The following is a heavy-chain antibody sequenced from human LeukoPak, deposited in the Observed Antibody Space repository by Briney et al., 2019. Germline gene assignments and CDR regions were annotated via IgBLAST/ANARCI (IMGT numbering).Heavy chain of an antibody. CDR1: GFTFSSYR. CDR3: ARLGLRAVAHDAFDI. V-gene: IGHV3-74*01. J-gene: IGHJ3*02. CDR2: INSVVSST. D-gene: IGHD6-19*01. Sequence: GGSLRLSCAASGFTFSSYRMYWVRQAPGKGLVWVSRINSVVSSTSYADSVKVRFTISRDNAKNTLYLQMNSLRAEDTAIYYCARLGLRAVAHDAFDIWGQGTLVTVSS.